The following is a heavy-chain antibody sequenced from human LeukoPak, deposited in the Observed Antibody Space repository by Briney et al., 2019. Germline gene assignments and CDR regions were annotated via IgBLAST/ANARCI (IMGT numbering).Heavy chain of an antibody. Sequence: PGGSLRLSCAASGFTFSDYYMSWIRQAPGKGLEWVSYISSSGSTIYYADSVKGRFTISRDNAKNSLYLQMNSLRAEDTAVYYCARDPSIYGDYPVYFQHWGQGTLVTVSS. D-gene: IGHD4-17*01. CDR1: GFTFSDYY. CDR2: ISSSGSTI. J-gene: IGHJ1*01. CDR3: ARDPSIYGDYPVYFQH. V-gene: IGHV3-11*04.